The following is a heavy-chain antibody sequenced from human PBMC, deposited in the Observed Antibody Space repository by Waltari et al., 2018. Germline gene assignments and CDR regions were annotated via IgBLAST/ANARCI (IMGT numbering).Heavy chain of an antibody. J-gene: IGHJ6*03. CDR2: IYYSGST. CDR1: GGSISSGGYY. Sequence: QVQLQESGPGLVKPSQTLSLTCTVSGGSISSGGYYWSWIRQHPGKGLEWIGYIYYSGSTDYHPSLKSLVTISVDTSKNQFSRKLSSVTAADTAVYYCARGRLTGHSSSSYMDVWGKGTTVTVSS. D-gene: IGHD6-6*01. V-gene: IGHV4-31*01. CDR3: ARGRLTGHSSSSYMDV.